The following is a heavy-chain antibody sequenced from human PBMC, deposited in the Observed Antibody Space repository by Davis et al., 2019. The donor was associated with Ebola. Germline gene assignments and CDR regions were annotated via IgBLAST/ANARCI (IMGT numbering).Heavy chain of an antibody. CDR3: ARGGRIAVAGHNWFDP. J-gene: IGHJ5*02. D-gene: IGHD6-19*01. CDR1: GGTFSSYA. V-gene: IGHV1-69*13. CDR2: IIPIFGTA. Sequence: SVKVSCKASGGTFSSYAISWVRQAPGQGLEWMGGIIPIFGTANYAQKFQGRVTITADESTSTAYMELSSLRSEDTAVYYCARGGRIAVAGHNWFDPWGQGTLVTVSS.